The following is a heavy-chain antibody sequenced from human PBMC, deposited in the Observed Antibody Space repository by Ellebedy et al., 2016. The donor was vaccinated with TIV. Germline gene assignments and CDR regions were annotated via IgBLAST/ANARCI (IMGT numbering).Heavy chain of an antibody. CDR2: IYHSGST. D-gene: IGHD1-26*01. Sequence: SETLSLXXTVSGYSISSGYYWGWIRQPPGKGLEWIGSIYHSGSTYYNPSLKSRVTISVDTSKNQFSLKLSSVTAADTAVYYCARGQVEPRPSSLRFNPWGQGTLVTVSS. V-gene: IGHV4-38-2*02. CDR3: ARGQVEPRPSSLRFNP. J-gene: IGHJ5*02. CDR1: GYSISSGYY.